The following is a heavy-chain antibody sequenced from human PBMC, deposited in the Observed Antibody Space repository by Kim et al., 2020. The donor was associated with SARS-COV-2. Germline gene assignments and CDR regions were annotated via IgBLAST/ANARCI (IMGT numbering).Heavy chain of an antibody. CDR2: GSSM. D-gene: IGHD6-6*01. J-gene: IGHJ4*02. V-gene: IGHV3-11*01. CDR3: VREPSN. Sequence: GSSMTCAESVNGRFSIARDNANKSLSLQMNSLTPEDTAVYYCVREPSNWGQGTLVTVSS.